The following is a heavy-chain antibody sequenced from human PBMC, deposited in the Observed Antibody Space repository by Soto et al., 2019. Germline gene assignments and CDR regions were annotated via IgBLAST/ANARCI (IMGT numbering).Heavy chain of an antibody. CDR1: GYTFTGYY. CDR2: INPNSGDI. D-gene: IGHD1-26*01. V-gene: IGHV1-2*02. CDR3: GRVYRDFDYYGMDV. J-gene: IGHJ6*02. Sequence: RASVKVSCKASGYTFTGYYIHWVRQAPGQGLEWMGWINPNSGDINYAQKFQGRVTMTRDTSITTAYMELSRLRSDDTAVYYCGRVYRDFDYYGMDVWGQGTTVTVSS.